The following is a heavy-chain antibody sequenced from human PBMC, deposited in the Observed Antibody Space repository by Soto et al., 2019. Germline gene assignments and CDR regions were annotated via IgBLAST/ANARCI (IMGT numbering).Heavy chain of an antibody. D-gene: IGHD3-3*01. V-gene: IGHV1-18*01. CDR3: ARDQGITTFGVYSMYYYGMAV. J-gene: IGHJ6*01. Sequence: QVQLVQSGAEVKKPGASVKVSCKASGYTFTNSGISWVRQAPGQGLEWMGWISTDNGNTNYAQHLQGRVSMTTDTSTHTAYMDLRSLRSDDTAVYYCARDQGITTFGVYSMYYYGMAVWGQGTTVTVSS. CDR2: ISTDNGNT. CDR1: GYTFTNSG.